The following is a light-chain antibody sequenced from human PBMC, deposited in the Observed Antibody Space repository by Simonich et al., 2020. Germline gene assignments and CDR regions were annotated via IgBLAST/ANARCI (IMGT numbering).Light chain of an antibody. V-gene: IGKV1-39*01. CDR2: APS. CDR3: QQSYSTPRT. Sequence: DIQMTQSPSSLSASVGDRVTITCRASPCISSNLNWYQQKPGKAPKLLIYAPSSLQSGVPSRFSGSGSGTDFTLTISSLQPEDFATYYCQQSYSTPRTFGQGTKVEIK. J-gene: IGKJ1*01. CDR1: PCISSN.